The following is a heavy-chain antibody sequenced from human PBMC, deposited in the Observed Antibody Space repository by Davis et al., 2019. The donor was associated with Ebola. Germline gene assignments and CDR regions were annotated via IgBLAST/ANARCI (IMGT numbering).Heavy chain of an antibody. V-gene: IGHV5-51*01. D-gene: IGHD2-21*02. J-gene: IGHJ3*02. CDR2: IYPGDSDT. CDR1: GYSFTSYW. Sequence: GGSLRLSCKGSGYSFTSYWIGWVRQMPGKGLEWMGIIYPGDSDTRYSPSFQGQVTISVDKSINTAYLQWSSLKASDTAMYYCVRRGIVVVTAKDAFDIWGQGTMVTVSS. CDR3: VRRGIVVVTAKDAFDI.